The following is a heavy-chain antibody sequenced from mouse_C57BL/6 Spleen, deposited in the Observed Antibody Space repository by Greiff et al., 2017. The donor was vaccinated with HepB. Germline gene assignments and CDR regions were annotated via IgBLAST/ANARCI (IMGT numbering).Heavy chain of an antibody. CDR2: INPNNGGT. D-gene: IGHD1-1*01. CDR1: GYTFTDYN. CDR3: ARPYYYGSPFAY. V-gene: IGHV1-18*01. J-gene: IGHJ3*01. Sequence: EVQLQQSGPELVKPGASVKIPCKASGYTFTDYNMDWVKQSHGKSLEWIGDINPNNGGTIYNQKFKGKATLTVDKSSSTAYMELRSLTSEDTAVYYCARPYYYGSPFAYWGQGTLVTVSA.